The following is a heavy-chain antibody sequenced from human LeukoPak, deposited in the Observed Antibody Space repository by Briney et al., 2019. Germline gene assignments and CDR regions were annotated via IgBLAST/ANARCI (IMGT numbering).Heavy chain of an antibody. Sequence: GASVKVSCKASGYTFTSYGISWVRQAPGQGLEWMGWISAYNGNTNYAQKLQGRFTMTTDTSTSTAYMELRSLRADDTAVYYCARERAIVGAPRCWFDPWGQGTLVTVSS. D-gene: IGHD1-26*01. CDR1: GYTFTSYG. CDR3: ARERAIVGAPRCWFDP. V-gene: IGHV1-18*01. J-gene: IGHJ5*02. CDR2: ISAYNGNT.